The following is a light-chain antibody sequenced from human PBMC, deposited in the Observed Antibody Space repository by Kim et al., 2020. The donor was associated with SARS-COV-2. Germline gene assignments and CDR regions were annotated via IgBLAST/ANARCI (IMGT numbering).Light chain of an antibody. CDR2: DTG. Sequence: GVTITLTGRSSNGAILSDKYPYWSQQRPGQAPRTLIFDTGRRHAWAPARFAGSLLGARAALTLSGAQPEDEADYYCLLYCRDPRGVFGGGTKLTVL. J-gene: IGLJ3*02. CDR3: LLYCRDPRGV. V-gene: IGLV7-46*01. CDR1: NGAILSDKY.